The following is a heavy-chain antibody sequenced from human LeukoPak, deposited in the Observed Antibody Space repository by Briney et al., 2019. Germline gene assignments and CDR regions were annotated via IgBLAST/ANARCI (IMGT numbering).Heavy chain of an antibody. Sequence: SETLSLTCTVSGGSISSGSYYWSWVRQPAGGGLEWVGRIYNGGNTNYNPSLTSRVTMSVDTSKNQFSLTLSSVTAADTAVYYCARGGSSMVRGLRNAFDIWGQGTVVTVSS. CDR2: IYNGGNT. CDR1: GGSISSGSYY. CDR3: ARGGSSMVRGLRNAFDI. V-gene: IGHV4-61*02. J-gene: IGHJ3*02. D-gene: IGHD3-10*01.